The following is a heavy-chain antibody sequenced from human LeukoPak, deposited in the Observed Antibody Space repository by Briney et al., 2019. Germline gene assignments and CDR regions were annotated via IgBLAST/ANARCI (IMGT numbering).Heavy chain of an antibody. CDR1: GFTFSSYA. V-gene: IGHV3-23*01. J-gene: IGHJ4*02. CDR2: ISGSGGST. D-gene: IGHD1-26*01. Sequence: GGSLRLSCAASGFTFSSYAMSWVRQAPGKGLEWASAISGSGGSTYYADSVKGRFTISRDNSKNTLYLQMNSLRAEDTAVYYCAKQGASPLKYFDYWGQGTLVTVSS. CDR3: AKQGASPLKYFDY.